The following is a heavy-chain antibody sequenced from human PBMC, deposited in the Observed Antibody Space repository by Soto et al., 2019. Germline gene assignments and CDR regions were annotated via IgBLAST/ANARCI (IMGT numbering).Heavy chain of an antibody. D-gene: IGHD6-13*01. V-gene: IGHV3-30-3*01. Sequence: GGSLRLSCAASGFTFSSYAMHWVRQAPGKGLEWVAVISYDGSNKYYADSVKDRFTISRDNSKNTLYLQMNSLRAEDTAVYYCARVKTGGIAAAGTLGYWGQGTLVTVSS. CDR1: GFTFSSYA. CDR3: ARVKTGGIAAAGTLGY. J-gene: IGHJ4*02. CDR2: ISYDGSNK.